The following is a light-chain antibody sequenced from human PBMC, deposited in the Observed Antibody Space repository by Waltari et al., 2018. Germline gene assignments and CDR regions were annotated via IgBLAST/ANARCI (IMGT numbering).Light chain of an antibody. CDR1: GSDIGGFNY. J-gene: IGLJ3*02. V-gene: IGLV2-14*03. CDR2: GVS. Sequence: QSALTQPASVSGSPGQSITLSCSGTGSDIGGFNYVSWYQQRPGKAPKLLIYGVSQRPSGVSDRFSGSKSGNRASLTISGLQAEDDSDYYCCLYTTTTTWVFGGGTKLTVL. CDR3: CLYTTTTTWV.